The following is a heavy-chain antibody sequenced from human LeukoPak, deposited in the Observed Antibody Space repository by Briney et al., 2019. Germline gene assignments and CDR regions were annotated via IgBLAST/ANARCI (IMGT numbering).Heavy chain of an antibody. CDR1: GFTFSRHS. J-gene: IGHJ4*02. V-gene: IGHV3-48*01. CDR3: VRDNPRCCGVVPANID. Sequence: PGGSLRLSCVDSGFTFSRHSMNWVRQAPGKGLEWVSYINGGGSPIYYANSVRGRFTISRDNAKNSLFLQMNSLRAEDTAVYYCVRDNPRCCGVVPANIDWGQGTLVTVSS. CDR2: INGGGSPI. D-gene: IGHD2-15*01.